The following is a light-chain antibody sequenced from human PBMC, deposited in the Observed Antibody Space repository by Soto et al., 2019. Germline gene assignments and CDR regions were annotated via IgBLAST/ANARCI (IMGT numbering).Light chain of an antibody. CDR1: QSVSSN. CDR3: QQYNNWPFT. CDR2: GAS. J-gene: IGKJ3*01. V-gene: IGKV3-15*01. Sequence: EIVMTQSPATLSVSPGERATLSCRASQSVSSNLAWYQQKPGQAPRALIYGASTRATGIPARYSGSGSGTEFTLTISSLQSEDFAVYYCQQYNNWPFTFGPGTKVDIK.